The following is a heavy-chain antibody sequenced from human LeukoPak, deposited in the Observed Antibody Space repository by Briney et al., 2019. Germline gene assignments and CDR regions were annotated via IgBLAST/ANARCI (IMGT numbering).Heavy chain of an antibody. Sequence: GGSLRLSCAASGFTFSSYGMHWVRQAPGKGLEWVAVISYDGSNKYYADSVKGRITISRDNSKNTLYLQMNSLRAEDTAVYYCAKDPRSGLVVVGFDYWGQGTLVTVSS. D-gene: IGHD3-22*01. V-gene: IGHV3-30*18. CDR1: GFTFSSYG. CDR3: AKDPRSGLVVVGFDY. J-gene: IGHJ4*02. CDR2: ISYDGSNK.